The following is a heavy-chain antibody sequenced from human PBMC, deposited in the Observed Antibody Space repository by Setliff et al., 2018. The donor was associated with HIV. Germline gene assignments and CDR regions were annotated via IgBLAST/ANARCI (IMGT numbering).Heavy chain of an antibody. V-gene: IGHV4-34*01. CDR1: GGSFSGYY. CDR3: ARAYEGSSPGGAFDI. CDR2: INHSGST. D-gene: IGHD6-6*01. J-gene: IGHJ3*02. Sequence: PSETLSLTCAVYGGSFSGYYWSWIRQPPGKGLEWIAEINHSGSTKYNPSLKSRVTISVDTSKNQFSLRLYSVTAADTAVCYCARAYEGSSPGGAFDIWGQGTMVTVSS.